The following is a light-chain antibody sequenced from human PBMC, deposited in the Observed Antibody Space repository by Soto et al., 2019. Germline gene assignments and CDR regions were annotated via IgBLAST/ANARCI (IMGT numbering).Light chain of an antibody. CDR2: GVS. CDR3: EQYGSSPRT. CDR1: QSVSSNY. J-gene: IGKJ1*01. V-gene: IGKV3-20*01. Sequence: EIVLTQSPGTLSLSPGERATLSCGASQSVSSNYFAWYQQKPGQAPRLLIYGVSSRATGIPDRFSGSGSGTDFTLTISRLEPEDFEVYYCEQYGSSPRTFGQGTTVDIK.